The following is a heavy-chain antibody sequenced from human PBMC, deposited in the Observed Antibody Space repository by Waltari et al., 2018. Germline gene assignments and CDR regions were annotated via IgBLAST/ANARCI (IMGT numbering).Heavy chain of an antibody. J-gene: IGHJ4*02. Sequence: QVQLQESGPGLVKPSQTLSLTCTVSGGSISSGGYYWSWIRQHPGKGLEWIGYIYHSGSTYYNPSLKSRDTISVDRSKNQFSLKLSSVTAADTAVYYCARAAPFTYYDFWSGYSHFDYWGQGTLVTVSS. CDR2: IYHSGST. CDR1: GGSISSGGYY. CDR3: ARAAPFTYYDFWSGYSHFDY. V-gene: IGHV4-31*03. D-gene: IGHD3-3*01.